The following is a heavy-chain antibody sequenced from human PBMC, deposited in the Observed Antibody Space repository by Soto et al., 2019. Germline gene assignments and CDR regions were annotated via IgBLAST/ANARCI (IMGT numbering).Heavy chain of an antibody. CDR1: GFTFSSYA. V-gene: IGHV3-23*01. CDR2: ISGSGGST. Sequence: GESLKISCAASGFTFSSYAMSWVRQAPGKGLEWVSAISGSGGSTYYADSVKGRFTISRDNSKNTLYLQMNSLRAEDTAVYYCARLKSDTAMVDYYYYYGMDVWGQGTTVTVSS. CDR3: ARLKSDTAMVDYYYYYGMDV. D-gene: IGHD5-18*01. J-gene: IGHJ6*02.